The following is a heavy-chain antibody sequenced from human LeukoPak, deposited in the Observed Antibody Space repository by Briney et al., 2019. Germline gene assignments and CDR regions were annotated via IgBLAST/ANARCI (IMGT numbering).Heavy chain of an antibody. CDR1: GFTFSSYW. CDR2: INSDGSST. Sequence: GGSLRLSCAASGFTFSSYWMHWVRQAPGKGLVWVSRINSDGSSTSYADSVKGRFTISRDNAKNTLYLQMNSLRAEDTAVYYCARGGTRLAVAEAFDYWGQGTLVTVSS. CDR3: ARGGTRLAVAEAFDY. D-gene: IGHD6-19*01. V-gene: IGHV3-74*01. J-gene: IGHJ4*02.